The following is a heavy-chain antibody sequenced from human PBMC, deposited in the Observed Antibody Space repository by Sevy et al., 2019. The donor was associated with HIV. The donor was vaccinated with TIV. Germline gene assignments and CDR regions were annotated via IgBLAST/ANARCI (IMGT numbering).Heavy chain of an antibody. D-gene: IGHD3-3*01. CDR2: FDPEDGET. CDR1: GYTLTKLP. V-gene: IGHV1-24*01. CDR3: ATLDFWSENPFYGTDV. Sequence: ASVKVSCKVSGYTLTKLPMHWVRQAPGKGLEWMGGFDPEDGETIYAQRFQGRVTRHEETSTDTAYMGLGSLRSEDTAVYYCATLDFWSENPFYGTDVWGQGTTVTVSS. J-gene: IGHJ6*02.